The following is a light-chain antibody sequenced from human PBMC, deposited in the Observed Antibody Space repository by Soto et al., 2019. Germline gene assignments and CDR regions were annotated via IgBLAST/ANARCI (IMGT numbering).Light chain of an antibody. Sequence: QSALTQPPSASGSPGQSVTISCTGPSSDVGGYNSVSWYQQHPGKAPKLMIYEVSKRPSGVPDRFSGSKSGNTASLTVSGLQAEDEADYYCSSYAGSNNLLFGGGTKVTVL. V-gene: IGLV2-8*01. CDR2: EVS. CDR3: SSYAGSNNLL. CDR1: SSDVGGYNS. J-gene: IGLJ2*01.